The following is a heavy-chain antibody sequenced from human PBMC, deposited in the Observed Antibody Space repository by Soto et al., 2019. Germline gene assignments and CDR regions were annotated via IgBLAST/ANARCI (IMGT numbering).Heavy chain of an antibody. CDR1: GFTFSSYS. CDR3: ARDSTGYYYDSSGSTTPEYFQH. CDR2: ISSSSSTI. Sequence: GGSLRLSCAASGFTFSSYSMNWVRQAPGKGLEWVSYISSSSSTIYYADSVRGRFTISRDNAKNSLYLQMNSLRAEDTAVYYCARDSTGYYYDSSGSTTPEYFQHWGPATLATVSS. D-gene: IGHD3-22*01. J-gene: IGHJ1*01. V-gene: IGHV3-48*01.